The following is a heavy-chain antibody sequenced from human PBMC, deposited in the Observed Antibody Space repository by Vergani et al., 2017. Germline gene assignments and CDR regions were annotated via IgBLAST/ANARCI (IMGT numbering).Heavy chain of an antibody. J-gene: IGHJ4*02. Sequence: VQLVESGGDLVQPGGSLRLSCAASGFTFSSYSMNWVRQAPGKGLEWVAVISYDGSNKYYADSVKGRFTISRDNSKNTLYLQMNSLRAEDTAVYYCARDLAPIAAAGHFDYWGQGTLVTVSS. D-gene: IGHD6-13*01. CDR2: ISYDGSNK. CDR1: GFTFSSYS. V-gene: IGHV3-30*03. CDR3: ARDLAPIAAAGHFDY.